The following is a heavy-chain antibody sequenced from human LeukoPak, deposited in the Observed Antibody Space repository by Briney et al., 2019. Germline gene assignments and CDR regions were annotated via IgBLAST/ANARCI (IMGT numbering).Heavy chain of an antibody. D-gene: IGHD3-22*01. J-gene: IGHJ4*02. V-gene: IGHV3-30*04. CDR3: ARGAPYYYDSSGFDY. CDR2: ISYDGSNR. CDR1: GFTFSSYA. Sequence: GRSLRLSCAASGFTFSSYAMHWVRQAPGKGLEWVAVISYDGSNRYYADSVKGRFTISRDNSKNTLYLQMNSLRAEDTAVYYCARGAPYYYDSSGFDYWGQGTLVTVSS.